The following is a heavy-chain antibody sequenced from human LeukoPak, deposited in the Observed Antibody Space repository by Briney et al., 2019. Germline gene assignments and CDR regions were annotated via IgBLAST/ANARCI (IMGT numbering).Heavy chain of an antibody. V-gene: IGHV3-48*01. CDR1: GFTFSSYS. D-gene: IGHD6-19*01. Sequence: PGGSLRLSCTASGFTFSSYSMNWVRQAPGKGLEWVSYISSSSSTIYYADSVKGRFTISRDNAKNSLYLQMNSLRAEDTAVYYCARDSGWSSNHFDYWGQGTLVTVSS. CDR2: ISSSSSTI. J-gene: IGHJ4*02. CDR3: ARDSGWSSNHFDY.